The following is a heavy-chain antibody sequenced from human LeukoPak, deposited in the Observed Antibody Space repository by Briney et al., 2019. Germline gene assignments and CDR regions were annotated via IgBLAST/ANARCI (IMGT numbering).Heavy chain of an antibody. Sequence: SETLSLTCAVYGGSFSGYYWSWIRQPPGKGLEWIGEINHSGSTNYNPSLKSRVTISVDTSKNQFSLKLSSVTAADTAVYYCARVSGWHQRLGAFDIWGQGSMVTVSS. V-gene: IGHV4-34*01. CDR2: INHSGST. D-gene: IGHD6-19*01. CDR3: ARVSGWHQRLGAFDI. J-gene: IGHJ3*02. CDR1: GGSFSGYY.